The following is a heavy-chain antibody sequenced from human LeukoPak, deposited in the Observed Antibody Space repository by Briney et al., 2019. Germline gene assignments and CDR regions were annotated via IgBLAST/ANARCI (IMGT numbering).Heavy chain of an antibody. CDR1: GFTFSSYS. J-gene: IGHJ4*02. D-gene: IGHD3-9*01. CDR2: ISSSSLTI. V-gene: IGHV3-48*02. Sequence: PGGSLILSCAASGFTFSSYSMNWVRQAPGKGLEWVSYISSSSLTIYYSDSVKGRFTISRDNAKNSLSLQMNSLRDDDTAVYYCARDRTEVRYFRVFDYWGQGALVTVSS. CDR3: ARDRTEVRYFRVFDY.